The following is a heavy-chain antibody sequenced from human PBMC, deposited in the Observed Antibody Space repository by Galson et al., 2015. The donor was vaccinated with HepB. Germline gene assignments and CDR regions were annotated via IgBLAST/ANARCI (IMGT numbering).Heavy chain of an antibody. V-gene: IGHV4-39*02. CDR3: ARHVTPLNYGLTDY. CDR1: GGSISTSSYF. CDR2: ISYTGST. D-gene: IGHD3-10*01. Sequence: ETLSLTCTVSGGSISTSSYFWGWIRQPPGKGLEWIGSISYTGSTFYNPSLKSLVTISVDTSKNHFSLKLSSVTAADTAVYYCARHVTPLNYGLTDYWGQGTLVTVSS. J-gene: IGHJ4*02.